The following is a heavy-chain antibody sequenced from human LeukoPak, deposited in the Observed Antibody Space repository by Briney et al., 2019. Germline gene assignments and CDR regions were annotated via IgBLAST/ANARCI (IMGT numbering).Heavy chain of an antibody. Sequence: ASVKVSCKASGGTCSSYAISWVRQAPGQGLEWLGWINTNTGNPTYAQGFTGRFVFSLDASVSTAYLQISSLKAEDTAVYYCARDWSLGSGGSDAFDIWGQGTMVTVSS. CDR2: INTNTGNP. D-gene: IGHD2-15*01. V-gene: IGHV7-4-1*02. J-gene: IGHJ3*02. CDR3: ARDWSLGSGGSDAFDI. CDR1: GGTCSSYA.